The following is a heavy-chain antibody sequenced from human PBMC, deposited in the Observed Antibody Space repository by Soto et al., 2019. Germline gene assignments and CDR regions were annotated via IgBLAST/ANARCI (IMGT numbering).Heavy chain of an antibody. CDR1: GGSINSGRYY. D-gene: IGHD6-13*01. CDR2: IFYSGST. J-gene: IGHJ4*02. CDR3: ARAGAAAGTEDFDY. Sequence: QMQLQESGPGLVKPSQTLSLTCTVSGGSINSGRYYWSWIRQHPGKGLEWIGSIFYSGSTYYNPSLKSRVTISVDTSKKHFSLKLNSVTAADTAVYYCARAGAAAGTEDFDYWGQGTLVTVSS. V-gene: IGHV4-31*03.